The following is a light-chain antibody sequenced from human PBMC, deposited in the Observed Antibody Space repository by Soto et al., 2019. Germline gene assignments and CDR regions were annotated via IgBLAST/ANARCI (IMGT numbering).Light chain of an antibody. V-gene: IGKV3-11*01. Sequence: EIVLTQSPATLSLSPGERATLSCRASQSVSSYLAWYQHKPGQAPRLLIYDASNRATGIPARFSGSGSGTDFTLTISSLEPEDFAVYYCQQRSNWPTFXQGTRMEIK. CDR3: QQRSNWPT. J-gene: IGKJ5*01. CDR2: DAS. CDR1: QSVSSY.